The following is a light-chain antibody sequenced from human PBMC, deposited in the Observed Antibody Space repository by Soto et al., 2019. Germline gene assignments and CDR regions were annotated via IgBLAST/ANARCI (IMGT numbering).Light chain of an antibody. CDR2: GAS. CDR1: QSVSGT. J-gene: IGKJ1*01. Sequence: EIVMTQSPATLSVSPGERATLSCRASQSVSGTLAWYQQKPGQAPRLLIYGASTRTTGIPARFSGSGSGADYTPTISSLQSEDFAVYYCQHYNSWPRTFGQGTKVDIK. CDR3: QHYNSWPRT. V-gene: IGKV3-15*01.